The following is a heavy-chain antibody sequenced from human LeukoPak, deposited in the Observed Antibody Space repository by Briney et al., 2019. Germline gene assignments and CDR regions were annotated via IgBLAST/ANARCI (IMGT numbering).Heavy chain of an antibody. Sequence: SETLSLTCAVYGGSFSGYYWSWIRQPPGKGLEWIGEINHSGSTNYNPSLKSRVTISVDTSKNQFSLKLSSVTAADTAVYYCARGGHFWSGYPGFDPWGQGTLVTVSS. V-gene: IGHV4-34*01. CDR1: GGSFSGYY. J-gene: IGHJ5*02. CDR2: INHSGST. D-gene: IGHD3-3*01. CDR3: ARGGHFWSGYPGFDP.